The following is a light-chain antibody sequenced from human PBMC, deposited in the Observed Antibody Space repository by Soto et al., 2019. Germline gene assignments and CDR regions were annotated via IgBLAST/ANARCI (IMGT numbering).Light chain of an antibody. V-gene: IGKV3-20*01. Sequence: EIVLTQSPGTLSLSPGERATLSCRASQSVNSNYLAWYQQKPGQGPRLLMYGASSRATGIPDRFSGSGSGTDFTLTISRLEPEDFAVYYCQQYHNSPLTFGQGTKVEIK. CDR2: GAS. CDR1: QSVNSNY. CDR3: QQYHNSPLT. J-gene: IGKJ1*01.